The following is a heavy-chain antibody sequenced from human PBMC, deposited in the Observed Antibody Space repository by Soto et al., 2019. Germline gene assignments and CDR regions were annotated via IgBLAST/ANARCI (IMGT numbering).Heavy chain of an antibody. CDR3: ARGASYYYDSRGHYPPPSWGMDV. CDR1: GYTFTSDD. D-gene: IGHD3-22*01. J-gene: IGHJ6*02. V-gene: IGHV1-8*01. Sequence: QVQLVQSGAEVKKPGASVKVSCKASGYTFTSDDINWVRQAPGQGLEWMGRMNQNGGKTGDAQKFQGRATMTRSTSISTAYMELSSLRSEDTAVYYCARGASYYYDSRGHYPPPSWGMDVWGQGTTVTVSS. CDR2: MNQNGGKT.